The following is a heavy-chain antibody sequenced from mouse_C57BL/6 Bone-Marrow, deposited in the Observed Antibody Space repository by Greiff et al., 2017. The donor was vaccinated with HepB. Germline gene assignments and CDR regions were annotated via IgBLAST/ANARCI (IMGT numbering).Heavy chain of an antibody. J-gene: IGHJ3*01. D-gene: IGHD3-2*02. CDR1: GYTFTDYY. Sequence: VQLKQSGPVLVKPGASVKMSCKASGYTFTDYYMNWVKQSHGKSLEWIGVINPYNGGTSYNQKFKGKATLTVDKSSSTAYMELNSLTSEDSAVYYCAKISGAWFAYWGQGTLVTVSA. CDR2: INPYNGGT. V-gene: IGHV1-19*01. CDR3: AKISGAWFAY.